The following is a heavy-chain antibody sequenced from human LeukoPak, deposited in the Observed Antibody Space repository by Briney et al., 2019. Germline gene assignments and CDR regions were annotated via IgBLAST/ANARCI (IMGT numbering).Heavy chain of an antibody. V-gene: IGHV3-11*01. J-gene: IGHJ6*02. CDR3: ARHLWFGELHTYGMDV. CDR1: GFTFSDYY. Sequence: GGSLRLSCAASGFTFSDYYMSWIRQAPGKGLEWVSYISSSGSTIYYADSVKGRFTISRDNAKNSLYLQMNSLRAEDSAVYYYARHLWFGELHTYGMDVWGQGTTVTVSS. D-gene: IGHD3-10*01. CDR2: ISSSGSTI.